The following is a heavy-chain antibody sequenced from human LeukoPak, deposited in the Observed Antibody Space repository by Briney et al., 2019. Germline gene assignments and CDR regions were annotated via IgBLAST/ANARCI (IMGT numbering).Heavy chain of an antibody. V-gene: IGHV3-48*03. CDR3: AREGTAMVSFDY. J-gene: IGHJ4*02. CDR1: VFTFSSYE. CDR2: ISSGGNTI. D-gene: IGHD5-18*01. Sequence: SGGSLRLSCAASVFTFSSYEMNWVRQAPGKGLEWVSYISSGGNTIYYADSVKGRFTISRDNAKNSLYLQMNSLRAEDTAVYYCAREGTAMVSFDYWGQGTLVTVSS.